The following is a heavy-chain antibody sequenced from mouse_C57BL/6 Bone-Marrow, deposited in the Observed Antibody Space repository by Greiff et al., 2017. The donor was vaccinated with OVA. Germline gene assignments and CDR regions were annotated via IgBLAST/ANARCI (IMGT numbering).Heavy chain of an antibody. CDR3: ARERGDGPYYYAMDY. D-gene: IGHD2-3*01. J-gene: IGHJ4*01. CDR2: IYPGSGST. Sequence: KPGQGLEWIGDIYPGSGSTNYNEKFKSKATLTVDTSSSTAYMQLSSLTSEDSAVYYCARERGDGPYYYAMDYWGQGTSVTVSS. V-gene: IGHV1-55*01.